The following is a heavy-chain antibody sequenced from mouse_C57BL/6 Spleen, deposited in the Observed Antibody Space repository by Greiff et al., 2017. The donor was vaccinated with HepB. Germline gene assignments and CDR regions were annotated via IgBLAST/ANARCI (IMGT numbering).Heavy chain of an antibody. D-gene: IGHD6-5*01. CDR3: ARSPYYWYFDV. CDR2: IYPGDGDT. Sequence: QVQLQQSGPELVKPGASVKISCKASGYAFSSSWMNWVKQRPGKGLEWIGRIYPGDGDTNYNGKFKGKATLTADKSSSTAYMQLSSLTSEDSAVYFCARSPYYWYFDVWGTGTTVTVSS. V-gene: IGHV1-82*01. CDR1: GYAFSSSW. J-gene: IGHJ1*03.